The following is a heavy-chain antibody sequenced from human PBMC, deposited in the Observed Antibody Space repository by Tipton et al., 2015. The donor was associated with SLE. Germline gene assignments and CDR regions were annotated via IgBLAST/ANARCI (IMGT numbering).Heavy chain of an antibody. D-gene: IGHD1-1*01. J-gene: IGHJ6*03. CDR3: AREVGIQGYHYSYRDV. CDR1: GFIVSSNY. CDR2: IYTGGST. V-gene: IGHV3-66*02. Sequence: SLRLSCAASGFIVSSNYMSWVRQAPGKGLEWISLIYTGGSTYFADSVKGRFTISRDNSRNTLYLQMNSLRVEDTAMYYCAREVGIQGYHYSYRDVWGKGTTVTVSS.